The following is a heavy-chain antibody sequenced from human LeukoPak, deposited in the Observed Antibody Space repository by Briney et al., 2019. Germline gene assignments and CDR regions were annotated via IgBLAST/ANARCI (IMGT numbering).Heavy chain of an antibody. D-gene: IGHD3-22*01. CDR1: GFTFARYS. CDR2: TRRSSSNI. Sequence: PGGSLRLSCAASGFTFARYSMNWVRHAPGKGLEGVSSTRRSSSNIYYADSVTGRFTISRDNAKNSLYLQMNSLRADDTAVYYCVRAVEYYYDSSGYAVDYWGQGTLVTVSS. CDR3: VRAVEYYYDSSGYAVDY. V-gene: IGHV3-21*01. J-gene: IGHJ4*02.